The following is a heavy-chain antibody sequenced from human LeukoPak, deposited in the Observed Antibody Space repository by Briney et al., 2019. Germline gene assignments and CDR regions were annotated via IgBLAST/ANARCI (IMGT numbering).Heavy chain of an antibody. CDR1: GYTFTSYY. J-gene: IGHJ5*02. CDR2: INPTGGST. D-gene: IGHD1-26*01. CDR3: ARDNSVGDNAWWFDP. V-gene: IGHV1-46*01. Sequence: ASVKVSCKASGYTFTSYYMHWVRQAPGQGLEWMGLINPTGGSTGYAQKFQGRVTMTRDMSTSTDYMELSSLRSGDTAIYYCARDNSVGDNAWWFDPWGQGTLVTVSS.